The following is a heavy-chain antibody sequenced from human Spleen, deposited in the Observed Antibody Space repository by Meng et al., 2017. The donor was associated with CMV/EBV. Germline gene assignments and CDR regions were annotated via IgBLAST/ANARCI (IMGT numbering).Heavy chain of an antibody. CDR3: ARLPPEVVPAAMASNYYYYYGMDV. D-gene: IGHD2-2*01. Sequence: SETLSLTCTVSGGSISSYYWSWIRQPPGKGLEWIGYIYYSGSTNYNPSLKSRVTISVDTSKNQFSLKLSSVTAAGTAVYYCARLPPEVVPAAMASNYYYYYGMDVWGQGTTVTVSS. CDR1: GGSISSYY. CDR2: IYYSGST. V-gene: IGHV4-59*01. J-gene: IGHJ6*02.